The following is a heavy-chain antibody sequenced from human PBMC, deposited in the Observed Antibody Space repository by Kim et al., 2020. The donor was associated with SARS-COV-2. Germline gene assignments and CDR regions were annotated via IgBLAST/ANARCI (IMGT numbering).Heavy chain of an antibody. CDR1: GGSLTGHY. CDR2: FPFSGTT. Sequence: SETLSLTCAVSGGSLTGHYWSWIRQFPGKGLEWIGSFPFSGTTRYNPSLKGRVTTSLDTSKNLFSLKLNSVTASDTAMYFCARQSSMATRSKFYYYYYMDVWGKGTMVTVSS. V-gene: IGHV4-59*08. D-gene: IGHD6-6*01. J-gene: IGHJ6*03. CDR3: ARQSSMATRSKFYYYYYMDV.